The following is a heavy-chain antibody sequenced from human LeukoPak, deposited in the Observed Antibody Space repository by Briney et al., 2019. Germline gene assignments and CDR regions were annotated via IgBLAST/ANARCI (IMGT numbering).Heavy chain of an antibody. V-gene: IGHV4-39*07. CDR3: ARDVVADY. CDR1: GGSISSSSYY. J-gene: IGHJ4*02. Sequence: PSETLSLTCTVSGGSISSSSYYWGWIRQPPGKGLEWIGSIYYSGSTYYNPSLKSRVTISVDTSKNQFSLKLSSVTAADMAVYYCARDVVADYWGQGTLVTVSS. CDR2: IYYSGST. D-gene: IGHD2-15*01.